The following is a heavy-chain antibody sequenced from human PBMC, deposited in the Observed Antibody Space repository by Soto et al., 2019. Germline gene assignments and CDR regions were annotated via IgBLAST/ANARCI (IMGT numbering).Heavy chain of an antibody. J-gene: IGHJ6*02. CDR2: IIPISGKA. CDR1: GGTFSSYA. CDR3: ARSQGSSTSLEIYYYYYYGMDV. D-gene: IGHD2-2*01. V-gene: IGHV1-69*01. Sequence: QVQLVQSGAEVKKPGSSVKVSCKASGGTFSSYAISWVRQAPGQGLEWMGGIIPISGKANYAQKFQGTVTITADESTSTAYMELSSLRPEDTAVYYCARSQGSSTSLEIYYYYYYGMDVWGQGTTVTVSS.